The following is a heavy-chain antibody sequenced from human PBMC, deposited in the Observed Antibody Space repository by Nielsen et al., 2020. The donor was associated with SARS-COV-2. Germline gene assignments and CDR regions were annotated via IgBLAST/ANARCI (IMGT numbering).Heavy chain of an antibody. CDR2: IYFTGRT. J-gene: IGHJ6*02. D-gene: IGHD5-12*01. Sequence: LRLSCTVSGASISSGGYFWSWIRQHPGKGLEWIGYIYFTGRTSYNPSLKSRVAMSVDTSKNQFSLDLKSVTAADTAVYYCAREASGYDHYKYGMDVWGLGATVTASS. V-gene: IGHV4-31*03. CDR3: AREASGYDHYKYGMDV. CDR1: GASISSGGYF.